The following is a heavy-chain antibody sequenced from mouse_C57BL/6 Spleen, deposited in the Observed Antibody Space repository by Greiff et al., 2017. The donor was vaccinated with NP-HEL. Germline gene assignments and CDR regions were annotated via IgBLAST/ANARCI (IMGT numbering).Heavy chain of an antibody. V-gene: IGHV2-5*01. CDR2: IWRGGST. J-gene: IGHJ1*03. CDR1: GFSLTSYG. CDR3: AKDSPLITRVVADV. D-gene: IGHD1-1*01. Sequence: QVQLQQSGPGLVQPSPSLSITCTASGFSLTSYGVHWVRQSPGKGLEWLGVIWRGGSTDYNAAFMSRLSITKDNSKSQVFFKMNSLQADDTAIYYCAKDSPLITRVVADVWGTGTTVTVSS.